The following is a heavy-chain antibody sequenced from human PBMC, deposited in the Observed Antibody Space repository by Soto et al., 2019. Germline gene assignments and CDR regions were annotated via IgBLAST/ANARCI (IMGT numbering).Heavy chain of an antibody. CDR1: DGSISPNY. J-gene: IGHJ4*02. CDR2: IYYAGTT. CDR3: AILGAYYQALDS. Sequence: QVQLQESGPGLVKPSETLSLKCTVSDGSISPNYWTWIRQPPGKGLEWIGYIYYAGTTTYHPSLKCRVSISLDTSKNEVSLKLTSVTAADTAVYYCAILGAYYQALDSWGQGILVTVSS. V-gene: IGHV4-59*08. D-gene: IGHD3-22*01.